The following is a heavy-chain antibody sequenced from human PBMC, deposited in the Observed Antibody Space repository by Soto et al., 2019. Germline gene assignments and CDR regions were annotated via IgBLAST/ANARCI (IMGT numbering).Heavy chain of an antibody. CDR1: GVSISSGGYY. CDR3: ERFGYSTNIGIDY. V-gene: IGHV4-31*03. Sequence: QVQLQESGPGLVKPSQTLSLTCTVSGVSISSGGYYWSWIRHHPGKGLEWIGYSYYNGSSYYNPSIKSRVTISVDTYKNQFSLKLSSVTAADTAVYLCERFGYSTNIGIDYWGQGTLVTVSS. CDR2: SYYNGSS. D-gene: IGHD3-22*01. J-gene: IGHJ4*02.